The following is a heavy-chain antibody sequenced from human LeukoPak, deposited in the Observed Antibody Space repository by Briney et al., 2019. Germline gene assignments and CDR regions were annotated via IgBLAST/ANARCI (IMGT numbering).Heavy chain of an antibody. CDR3: TRRRVMYSNSSGRSRYYFDY. Sequence: GESLKISCKGSGYTFSTYWIGWLRQMPGKGLEWMGIIYPGDSDRRYSPSFQGQVTMSADKSISTAYLQWSSLKASDTAMYFCTRRRVMYSNSSGRSRYYFDYWGQGTLVTVSS. D-gene: IGHD6-6*01. J-gene: IGHJ4*02. CDR1: GYTFSTYW. V-gene: IGHV5-51*01. CDR2: IYPGDSDR.